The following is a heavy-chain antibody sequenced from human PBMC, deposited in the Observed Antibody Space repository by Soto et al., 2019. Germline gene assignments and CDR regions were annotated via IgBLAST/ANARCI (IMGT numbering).Heavy chain of an antibody. V-gene: IGHV4-59*01. CDR3: ARDRWELLFDY. CDR2: IYYSGST. D-gene: IGHD1-26*01. J-gene: IGHJ4*02. Sequence: KPSETLSLTCTVSGGSISSYYWSWIRQPPGKGLEWIGYIYYSGSTNYNPSLKSRVTISVDTSKNQFSLKLSSVTAADTAVYYCARDRWELLFDYWGQGTLVTVSS. CDR1: GGSISSYY.